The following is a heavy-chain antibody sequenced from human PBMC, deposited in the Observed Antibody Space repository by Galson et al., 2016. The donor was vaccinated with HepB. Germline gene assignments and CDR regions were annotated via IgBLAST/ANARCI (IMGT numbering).Heavy chain of an antibody. D-gene: IGHD3-10*01. CDR2: ISAYNGNT. Sequence: SVKASCKASGYTFTSYGISWVRQAPGQGLEWMGWISAYNGNTNYAQKLQGRVTMTTDTSTSTAYMELRSLRSDDTAVYYCARDLIFAGTFDCWGQGTLVTVSS. V-gene: IGHV1-18*01. J-gene: IGHJ4*02. CDR3: ARDLIFAGTFDC. CDR1: GYTFTSYG.